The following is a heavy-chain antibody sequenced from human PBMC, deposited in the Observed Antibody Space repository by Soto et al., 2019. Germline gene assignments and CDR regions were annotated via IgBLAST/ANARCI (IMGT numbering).Heavy chain of an antibody. J-gene: IGHJ4*02. CDR3: ARSIVVVTALDY. V-gene: IGHV1-3*05. Sequence: QVQLVQSGAGEKKPGASVKVSCRASGYTFTSYAMHWVRQAPGQRLEWTGGINAGKGNTKYSQKFQGRVTITRDTSASTAYMELSSLRSEDTAVYYCARSIVVVTALDYWGQGTLVTVSS. CDR2: INAGKGNT. D-gene: IGHD2-21*02. CDR1: GYTFTSYA.